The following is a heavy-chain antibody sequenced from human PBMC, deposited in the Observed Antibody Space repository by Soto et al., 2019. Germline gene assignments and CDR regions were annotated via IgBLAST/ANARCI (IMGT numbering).Heavy chain of an antibody. V-gene: IGHV1-18*04. J-gene: IGHJ3*02. CDR1: GYTFTSYG. D-gene: IGHD3-22*01. CDR3: ARYDSSGYYYDYGGGPHNAFDI. Sequence: QVQLVQSGAEVKKPGASVKVSCKASGYTFTSYGISWVRQAPGQGLEWMGCISAYNGNTNYAQKLQGRVTMTTDTSTSTAYMELRSLRSDDTAVYYCARYDSSGYYYDYGGGPHNAFDIWGQGTMVTVSS. CDR2: ISAYNGNT.